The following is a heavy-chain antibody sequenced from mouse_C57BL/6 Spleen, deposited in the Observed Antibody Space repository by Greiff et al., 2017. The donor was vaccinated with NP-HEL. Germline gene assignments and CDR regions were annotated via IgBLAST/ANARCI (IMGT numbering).Heavy chain of an antibody. Sequence: QVQLKQSGPELVKPGASVKISCKASGYSFTSYYIHWVKQRPGQGLEWIGWIYPGSGNTKYNEKFKGKATLTADTSSSTAYMQLSSLTSEDSAVYYCARERAIDYDVSYAMDYWGQGTSVTVSS. J-gene: IGHJ4*01. V-gene: IGHV1-66*01. CDR1: GYSFTSYY. D-gene: IGHD2-4*01. CDR3: ARERAIDYDVSYAMDY. CDR2: IYPGSGNT.